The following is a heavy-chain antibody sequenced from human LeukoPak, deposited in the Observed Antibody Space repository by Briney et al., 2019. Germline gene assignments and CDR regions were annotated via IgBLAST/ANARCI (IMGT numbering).Heavy chain of an antibody. CDR2: INHSGST. D-gene: IGHD3-16*02. J-gene: IGHJ4*02. CDR1: GGSFSGYY. Sequence: PSETLSLTCAVYGGSFSGYYWSWLRQPPGKGLEWIGEINHSGSTNYNPSLKSRVTISVDTSKNQFSLKLSSVTAADTAVYYCARGDGDYVWGSYRYYFDYWGQGTLVTVSS. V-gene: IGHV4-34*01. CDR3: ARGDGDYVWGSYRYYFDY.